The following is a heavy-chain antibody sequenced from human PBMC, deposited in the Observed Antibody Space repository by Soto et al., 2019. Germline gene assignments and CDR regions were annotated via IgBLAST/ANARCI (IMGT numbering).Heavy chain of an antibody. CDR2: INPSGGST. CDR3: ASNLGWSSGWYN. CDR1: GYTFTSYY. Sequence: QVQLVQSGAEVKKPGASVKVSCKASGYTFTSYYMHWVRQAPGQGLEWMGIINPSGGSTSYAQEFQGRVTMTRDTSTSTVYMELSSLRSEDTAGYYCASNLGWSSGWYNWGQGTLVTVSS. J-gene: IGHJ4*02. D-gene: IGHD6-19*01. V-gene: IGHV1-46*01.